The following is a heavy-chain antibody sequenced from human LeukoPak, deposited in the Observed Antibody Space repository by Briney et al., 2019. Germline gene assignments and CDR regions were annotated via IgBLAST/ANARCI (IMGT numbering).Heavy chain of an antibody. J-gene: IGHJ5*02. CDR2: IYYSGST. CDR1: GASISSDY. V-gene: IGHV4-59*08. Sequence: SETLSLTCTVSGASISSDYWNWIRQPPGRGLEWIGYIYYSGSTNYNPSLKSRVTISVDTSKNQFSLKLSSVTAADTAVYYCAVMYSSSWYWFDPWGQGTLVTVSS. D-gene: IGHD6-13*01. CDR3: AVMYSSSWYWFDP.